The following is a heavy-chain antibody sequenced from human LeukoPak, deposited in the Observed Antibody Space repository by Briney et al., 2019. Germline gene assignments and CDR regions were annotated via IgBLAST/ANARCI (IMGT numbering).Heavy chain of an antibody. CDR1: GFTFSDYG. Sequence: PGGSLRLSCTASGFTFSDYGMHWVRQPPGKGLEWGAIIWYDGSNKTYEDSVKGRFTISRDNSKNTLYLQMNSLRAEDTAVYYCARGVDYYENSGTIDYWGQGTLVTVSS. V-gene: IGHV3-33*01. CDR3: ARGVDYYENSGTIDY. CDR2: IWYDGSNK. D-gene: IGHD3-22*01. J-gene: IGHJ4*02.